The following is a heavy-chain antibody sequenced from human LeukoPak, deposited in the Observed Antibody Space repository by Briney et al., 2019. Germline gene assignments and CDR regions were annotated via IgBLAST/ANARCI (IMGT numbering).Heavy chain of an antibody. CDR1: GYSFPTYW. J-gene: IGHJ3*02. CDR2: IFPDDSDI. Sequence: GESLKISCKSSGYSFPTYWIGGVRQVPGKGLESMGIIFPDDSDIRYSPSFQGQVTISADKDITTAYLQWSSLKASDTGIYYCARHRRGYYSSADDFEIWGQGTMVTVSS. V-gene: IGHV5-51*01. CDR3: ARHRRGYYSSADDFEI. D-gene: IGHD3-10*01.